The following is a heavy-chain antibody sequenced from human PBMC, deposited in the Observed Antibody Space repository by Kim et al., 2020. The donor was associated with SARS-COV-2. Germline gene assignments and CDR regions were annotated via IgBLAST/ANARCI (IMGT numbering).Heavy chain of an antibody. J-gene: IGHJ4*02. Sequence: GGSLRLSCAASGFTFSSYAMHWVRQAPGKGLEWVAVIWYDGSKKYYTDSVKGRFTISRDNSKNTLYLHMNSLRAEDTAVYYCARDYDILTGYQPGYWGQGTLVTVSS. CDR3: ARDYDILTGYQPGY. D-gene: IGHD3-9*01. CDR2: IWYDGSKK. V-gene: IGHV3-33*01. CDR1: GFTFSSYA.